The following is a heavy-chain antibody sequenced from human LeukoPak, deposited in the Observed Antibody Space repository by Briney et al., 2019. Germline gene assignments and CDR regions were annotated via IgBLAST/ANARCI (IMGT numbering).Heavy chain of an antibody. CDR3: TRRLDD. V-gene: IGHV3-7*01. Sequence: GGSLRLSCAASGFSFNSDWMDWVRQAPGKGLEWVANIKHDESEKNYLDSVKGRFTISRDNAQNSLYLQVNGLRVEDTAVYYCTRRLDDWGQGTLVTVSS. D-gene: IGHD3-16*01. CDR1: GFSFNSDW. CDR2: IKHDESEK. J-gene: IGHJ4*02.